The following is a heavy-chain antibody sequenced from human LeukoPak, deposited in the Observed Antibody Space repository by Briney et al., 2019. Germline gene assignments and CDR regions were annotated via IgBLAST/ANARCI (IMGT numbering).Heavy chain of an antibody. CDR3: AGGAVAGYLNAPLDY. D-gene: IGHD6-13*01. CDR1: GXSISTYY. CDR2: IYYSGST. J-gene: IGHJ4*02. V-gene: IGHV4-59*01. Sequence: PSETLSLTWTVSGXSISTYYWTWIRQPPGKGLEWIEYIYYSGSTNYNPSLKSRVTTSVDTSKNQFSLKLTSVTAADTAVYYCAGGAVAGYLNAPLDYWGQGTLVTVSS.